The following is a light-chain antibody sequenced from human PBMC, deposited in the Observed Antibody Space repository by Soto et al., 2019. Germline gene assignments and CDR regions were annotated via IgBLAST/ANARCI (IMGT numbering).Light chain of an antibody. CDR2: EVS. J-gene: IGKJ4*01. V-gene: IGKV2D-29*01. CDR3: LQSLQFPLT. CDR1: QTLLHSNGKSY. Sequence: EIVMTQTPLSLSVTPGQSASISCRSSQTLLHSNGKSYLYWYLQKAGQAPQLLIYEVSKRFSGVXDXXRGSGAGTDFTLKISRVEAEDVGVYYCLQSLQFPLTFGGGTKVEIK.